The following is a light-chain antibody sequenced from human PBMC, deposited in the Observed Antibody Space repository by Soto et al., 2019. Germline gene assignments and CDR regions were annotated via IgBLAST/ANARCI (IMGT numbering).Light chain of an antibody. CDR3: QNYHLALGT. CDR1: QDIINH. CDR2: GAS. J-gene: IGKJ5*01. Sequence: DIQMTQSPSSLSASVGDTVTITCRASQDIINHLAWYQQRPGKVPNRLIYGASTLHSGVPSRFRGSGSGTHFPLTIRSLQPEDVATYYCQNYHLALGTFGQGTRLEIK. V-gene: IGKV1-27*01.